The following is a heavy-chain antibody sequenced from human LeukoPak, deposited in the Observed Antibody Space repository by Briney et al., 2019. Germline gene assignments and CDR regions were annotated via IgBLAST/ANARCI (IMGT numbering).Heavy chain of an antibody. Sequence: GGSLRLSCAASGFTFSSYGMHWVRQAPGKGLEWVAVISYDGSNKYYADSVKGRFTISRDNSKNTLYLQMNSLRAVDTAVYYCAKDDGEITFGGVITLPDYWGQGTLVTVSS. J-gene: IGHJ4*02. CDR3: AKDDGEITFGGVITLPDY. D-gene: IGHD3-16*02. V-gene: IGHV3-30*18. CDR1: GFTFSSYG. CDR2: ISYDGSNK.